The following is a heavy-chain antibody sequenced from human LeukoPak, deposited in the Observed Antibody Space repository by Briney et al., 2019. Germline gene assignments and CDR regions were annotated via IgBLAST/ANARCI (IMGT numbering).Heavy chain of an antibody. CDR3: ARDGDSGWSLSH. CDR1: GFTFPIYW. CDR2: IKNDGSEA. J-gene: IGHJ4*02. D-gene: IGHD6-19*01. Sequence: GGSLRLSCAASGFTFPIYWMTWVRQAPGKGLEWVGIIKNDGSEAYYGDSVKGRFTISRDNAKNSLYPQMSSLRADDTAVYFCARDGDSGWSLSHWGQGTLVTVSS. V-gene: IGHV3-7*01.